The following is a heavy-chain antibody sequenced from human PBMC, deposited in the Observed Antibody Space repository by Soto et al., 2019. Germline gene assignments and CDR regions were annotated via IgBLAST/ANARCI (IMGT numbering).Heavy chain of an antibody. Sequence: SETLSLTCAVSGASVTSDDHSWNWIRQPPGKTLEWVGYIYRRESTNYNPSLKSRVTISVDTSKNQFSLKLSSVTAADTAVYYCALHQYKGAAATGKFDPWGQGTLVTVSS. CDR3: ALHQYKGAAATGKFDP. CDR2: IYRREST. J-gene: IGHJ5*02. V-gene: IGHV4-30-2*01. CDR1: GASVTSDDHS. D-gene: IGHD2-15*01.